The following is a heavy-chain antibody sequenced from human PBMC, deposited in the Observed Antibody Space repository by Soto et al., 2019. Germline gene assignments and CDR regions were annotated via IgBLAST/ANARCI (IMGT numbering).Heavy chain of an antibody. D-gene: IGHD5-18*01. CDR3: ARVGGYSYGGGWGYYYYYGMDV. Sequence: TLSLTCTVSGGSISSGGYYWSWIRQHPGKGLEWIGYIYYSGSTYYNPSLKSRVTISVDTSKNQFSLKLSSVTAADTAVYYCARVGGYSYGGGWGYYYYYGMDVWGQGTTVTVSS. CDR1: GGSISSGGYY. V-gene: IGHV4-31*03. CDR2: IYYSGST. J-gene: IGHJ6*02.